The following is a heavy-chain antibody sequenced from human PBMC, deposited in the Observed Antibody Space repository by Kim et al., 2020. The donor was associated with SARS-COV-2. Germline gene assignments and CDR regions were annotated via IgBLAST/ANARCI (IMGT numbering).Heavy chain of an antibody. CDR2: VSGDGATT. Sequence: GGSLRLFCAASGFTFADSVMHWVRQAPGKGLEWVALVSGDGATTYYADSVKGRFTISRDNSRDSLYLQMNSLRTDDTAFYHCSKASGWLPTYWGQGTLVTVSS. CDR3: SKASGWLPTY. CDR1: GFTFADSV. J-gene: IGHJ4*02. D-gene: IGHD6-19*01. V-gene: IGHV3-43*02.